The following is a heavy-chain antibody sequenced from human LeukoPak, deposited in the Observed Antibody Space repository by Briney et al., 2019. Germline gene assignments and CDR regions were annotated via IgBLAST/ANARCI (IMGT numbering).Heavy chain of an antibody. CDR2: IYYSGST. Sequence: PSETLSLTCTVSGGSISSSSYYWGWIRQPPGKGLEWIGSIYYSGSTYYNPSLKSRVTISVDTSKNQFSLKLGSVTAADTAVYYCAREILYYYGSGSYYTKGNWFDPWGQGTLVTVSS. D-gene: IGHD3-10*01. J-gene: IGHJ5*02. V-gene: IGHV4-39*07. CDR3: AREILYYYGSGSYYTKGNWFDP. CDR1: GGSISSSSYY.